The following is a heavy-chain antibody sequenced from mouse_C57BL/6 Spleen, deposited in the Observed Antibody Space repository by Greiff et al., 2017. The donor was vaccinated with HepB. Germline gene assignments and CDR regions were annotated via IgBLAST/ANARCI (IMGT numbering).Heavy chain of an antibody. CDR3: SSFDGNYFDF. V-gene: IGHV14-4*01. CDR1: GFNIKDDY. J-gene: IGHJ2*01. D-gene: IGHD2-3*01. Sequence: EVQLQQSGAELVRPGASVKLSCTASGFNIKDDYIHWVKQRPEQGLEWIGWIDPEIGDTEYASKFQGKATITSDTSSNTAYLQLSSLTSEDTAVYYCSSFDGNYFDFWGQGTPLTVAS. CDR2: IDPEIGDT.